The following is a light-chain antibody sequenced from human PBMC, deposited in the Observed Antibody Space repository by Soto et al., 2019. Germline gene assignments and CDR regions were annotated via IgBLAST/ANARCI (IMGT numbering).Light chain of an antibody. CDR3: SSYAGSNNYV. CDR2: EVS. J-gene: IGLJ1*01. Sequence: QSALTQPPSASGSPGQSVAISCTGTGSDFGGYNYVSWYQQYPGKAPKLMIYEVSKRPSGVPDRFSGSKSGNTASLTVSGLQAEDEADYYWSSYAGSNNYVFGTGTKLTVL. V-gene: IGLV2-8*01. CDR1: GSDFGGYNY.